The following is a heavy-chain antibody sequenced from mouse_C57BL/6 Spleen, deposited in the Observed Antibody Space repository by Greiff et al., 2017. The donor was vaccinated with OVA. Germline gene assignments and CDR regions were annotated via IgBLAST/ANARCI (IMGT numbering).Heavy chain of an antibody. D-gene: IGHD1-1*01. J-gene: IGHJ3*01. V-gene: IGHV3-6*01. Sequence: EVQLQESGPGLVKPSQSLSLTCSVTGYSITSGYYWNWIRQFPGNKLEWMGYISYDGSNNYNPSLKNRISITRDPSKNQFFLKLNSVTTEDTATYYCARDRYYGSSYWFAYWGQGTLVTVSA. CDR3: ARDRYYGSSYWFAY. CDR1: GYSITSGYY. CDR2: ISYDGSN.